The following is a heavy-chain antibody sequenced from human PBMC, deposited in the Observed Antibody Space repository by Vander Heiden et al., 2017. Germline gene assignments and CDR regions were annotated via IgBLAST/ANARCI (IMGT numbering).Heavy chain of an antibody. V-gene: IGHV3-11*01. J-gene: IGHJ3*02. D-gene: IGHD4-17*01. Sequence: QVQLVASGGRLVKPGGSLRLSCPPSGFTFSDDYMGWVRQAQGKGLEWVSYISRSGSTIYYADSVKGRFTISRENAKNSLYLQMNSLRAEDTAVYYCARERYAFDIWGQGTMVTVSS. CDR2: ISRSGSTI. CDR1: GFTFSDDY. CDR3: ARERYAFDI.